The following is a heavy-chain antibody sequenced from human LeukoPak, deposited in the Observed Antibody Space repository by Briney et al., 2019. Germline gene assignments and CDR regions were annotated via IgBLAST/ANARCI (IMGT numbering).Heavy chain of an antibody. Sequence: ASVKVSCKASGYTFTSYDINWVRQATGQGLEWMGWMNPNSGNTGYAQKFQGRVTMTRNTSISTAYMELSSLRSEDTAVYYCARFVPTLYAFDIWGQGTMVTVSS. V-gene: IGHV1-8*01. CDR2: MNPNSGNT. CDR1: GYTFTSYD. D-gene: IGHD2/OR15-2a*01. CDR3: ARFVPTLYAFDI. J-gene: IGHJ3*02.